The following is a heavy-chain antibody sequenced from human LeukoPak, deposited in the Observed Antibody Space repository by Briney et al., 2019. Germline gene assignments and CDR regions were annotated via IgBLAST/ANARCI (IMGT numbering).Heavy chain of an antibody. CDR2: IYTSEST. J-gene: IGHJ4*02. CDR1: GGSISSYY. V-gene: IGHV4-4*07. Sequence: SETLSLTCTVSGGSISSYYWSWIRQPAGKGLEWIGRIYTSESTNYNPSLKSRVTMPVDTSKNQFSLKLSSVTAADTAVYYCARVHDSSGYYSNFDYWGQGTLVTVSS. D-gene: IGHD3-22*01. CDR3: ARVHDSSGYYSNFDY.